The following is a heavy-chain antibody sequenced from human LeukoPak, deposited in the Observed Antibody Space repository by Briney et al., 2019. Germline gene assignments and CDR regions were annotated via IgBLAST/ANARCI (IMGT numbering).Heavy chain of an antibody. V-gene: IGHV3-30-3*01. CDR2: ISYDGSNK. CDR3: ARDEGEMATISGNDY. Sequence: GRSLRLSCAASGFTFSSYAMHWVRQAPGKGLEWVAVISYDGSNKYYAGSVKGRFTISRDNSKNTLYLQMNSLRAEDTAVYYCARDEGEMATISGNDYWGQGTLVTVSS. D-gene: IGHD5-24*01. CDR1: GFTFSSYA. J-gene: IGHJ4*02.